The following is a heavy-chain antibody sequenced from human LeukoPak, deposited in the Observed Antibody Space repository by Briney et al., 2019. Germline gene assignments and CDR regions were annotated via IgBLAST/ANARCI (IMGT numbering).Heavy chain of an antibody. J-gene: IGHJ4*02. D-gene: IGHD5-18*01. CDR1: GGTFSSYA. CDR2: IIPIFGTA. Sequence: GASVKVSCKASGGTFSSYAISWVRQAPGQGLEWMGGIIPIFGTANYAQKFQGRVTITADESTSTAYMELSSLRSEDTAVYYCAMRVGYSVDTAMVPDYWGQGTLVTVSS. CDR3: AMRVGYSVDTAMVPDY. V-gene: IGHV1-69*13.